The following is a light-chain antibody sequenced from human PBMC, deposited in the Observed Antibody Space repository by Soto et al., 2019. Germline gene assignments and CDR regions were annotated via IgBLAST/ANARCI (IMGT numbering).Light chain of an antibody. CDR2: GAS. V-gene: IGKV3-20*01. CDR3: QQYDNSPWT. CDR1: QSVSSSY. J-gene: IGKJ1*01. Sequence: EIVLTQSPGTLSLSPGEGATLSCRASQSVSSSYLAWYQQQPGQAPRLLIYGASSRATGIPDRFSGGGSGTDFTLTISRLEPEDFAVYYCQQYDNSPWTFAEGTKVEIK.